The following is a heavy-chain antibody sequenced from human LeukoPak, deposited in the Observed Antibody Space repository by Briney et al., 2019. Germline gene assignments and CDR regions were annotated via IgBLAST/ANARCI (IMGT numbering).Heavy chain of an antibody. J-gene: IGHJ6*03. V-gene: IGHV4-61*02. D-gene: IGHD3-3*01. Sequence: SQTLSLTCTVSGGSISSGSYYWSWIRQPAGKGLEWIGRIYTSGSTNYNPSLKSRVTISVDTSKNQFSLKLSSVTAADTAVYYCARCVLEGVVSYYYYYMDVWGKGTTVTVSS. CDR3: ARCVLEGVVSYYYYYMDV. CDR2: IYTSGST. CDR1: GGSISSGSYY.